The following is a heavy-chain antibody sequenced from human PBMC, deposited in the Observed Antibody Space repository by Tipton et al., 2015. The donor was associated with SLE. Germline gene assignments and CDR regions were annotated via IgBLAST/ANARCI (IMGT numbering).Heavy chain of an antibody. Sequence: SLRLSCAASGFTFSSYEMNWVRQAPGKGLEWVSYISSSGSTIYYADSVKGRFTISRDNAKNSLYLQMNSLRAEDTAVYYCARANPPSGSSSWYRTTVVTPDYWGQGTPVTVSS. D-gene: IGHD4-23*01. J-gene: IGHJ4*02. CDR3: ARANPPSGSSSWYRTTVVTPDY. CDR2: ISSSGSTI. V-gene: IGHV3-48*03. CDR1: GFTFSSYE.